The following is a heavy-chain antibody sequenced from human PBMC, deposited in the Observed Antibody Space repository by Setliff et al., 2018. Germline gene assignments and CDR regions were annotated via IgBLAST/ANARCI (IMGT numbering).Heavy chain of an antibody. J-gene: IGHJ4*02. CDR2: IRYDGSNK. CDR1: GFTFSTYY. D-gene: IGHD2-21*02. CDR3: AKRAVVTPNYFDY. Sequence: GGSLRLSCAASGFTFSTYYMHWVRQAPGKGLEWVAFIRYDGSNKYYADSVKGRFTISRDNSKNTLYLQMNSLRAEDTAVYYCAKRAVVTPNYFDYWGQGTLVTVSS. V-gene: IGHV3-30*02.